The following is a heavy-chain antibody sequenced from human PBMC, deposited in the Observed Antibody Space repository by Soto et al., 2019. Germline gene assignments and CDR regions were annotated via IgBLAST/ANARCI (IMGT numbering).Heavy chain of an antibody. Sequence: QVQLVQSGAEVKKPGSSVKVSCKASGGTFSSYAISWVRQAPRQGLEWMGGIIPIFGTANYAQKFQGRVTITADESTSTAYMELSSLRSEDTAVYYCASRDTTVVPPYFQHWGQGTLVTVSS. CDR3: ASRDTTVVPPYFQH. CDR2: IIPIFGTA. D-gene: IGHD4-17*01. J-gene: IGHJ1*01. V-gene: IGHV1-69*12. CDR1: GGTFSSYA.